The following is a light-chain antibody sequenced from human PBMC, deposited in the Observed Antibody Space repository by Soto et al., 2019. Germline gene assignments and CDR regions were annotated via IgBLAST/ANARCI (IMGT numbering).Light chain of an antibody. V-gene: IGKV3-20*01. CDR3: QQYHNSILM. CDR1: QTVDTNY. Sequence: EIVLTQSPGTLSLSPGERATLSCRSSQTVDTNYLAWYQQIPGQAPRLLIYDSSNRATGIPARFSGSGSGTDFTLTISSLESEDFGVYYCQQYHNSILMFGQGTKVDIK. CDR2: DSS. J-gene: IGKJ1*01.